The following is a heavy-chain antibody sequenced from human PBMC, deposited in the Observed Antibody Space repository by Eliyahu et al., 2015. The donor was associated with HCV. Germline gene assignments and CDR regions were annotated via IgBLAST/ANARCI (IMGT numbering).Heavy chain of an antibody. V-gene: IGHV3-30*18. CDR1: GFTFSGSG. J-gene: IGHJ4*02. D-gene: IGHD6-13*01. Sequence: QVQLVESGGGVVQPGRSLRLSCAASGFTFSGSGMHWVRQAPGKGLEWVAVISYDGSNKYYADSVKGRFTISRDNSKNTLYLQMNSLRAEDTAVYYCAKDRAAATYYLDYWGQGTLVTVSS. CDR3: AKDRAAATYYLDY. CDR2: ISYDGSNK.